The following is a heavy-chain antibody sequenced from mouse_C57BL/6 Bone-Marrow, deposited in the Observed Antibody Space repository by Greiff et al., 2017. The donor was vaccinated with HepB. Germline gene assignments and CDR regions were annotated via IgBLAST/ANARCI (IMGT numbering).Heavy chain of an antibody. CDR1: GFNIKDYY. D-gene: IGHD1-1*01. Sequence: EVKLMESGAELVKPGASVKWSCTASGFNIKDYYRPWVKQRTEQGLEWIGRIDPEDGETKYAPKFQGKATITADTSSNTAYLQLSSLTSEDTAVYYCARDYGSSDWYFDVWGTGTTVTVSS. CDR3: ARDYGSSDWYFDV. J-gene: IGHJ1*03. CDR2: IDPEDGET. V-gene: IGHV14-2*01.